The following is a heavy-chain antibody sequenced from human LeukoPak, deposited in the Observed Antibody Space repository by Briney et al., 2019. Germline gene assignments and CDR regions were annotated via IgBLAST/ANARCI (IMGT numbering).Heavy chain of an antibody. V-gene: IGHV4-34*01. CDR3: ASSPTLYGSGSYGRGAFDI. CDR1: GGSFSGYY. D-gene: IGHD3-10*01. J-gene: IGHJ3*02. Sequence: SETLSLTCAVYGGSFSGYYWSWIRQPPGKGLEWIGEINHSGSTNYNPSLKSRVTISVDTSKNQFSLKLSSVTAADTAVYYCASSPTLYGSGSYGRGAFDIWGQGTMVTVSS. CDR2: INHSGST.